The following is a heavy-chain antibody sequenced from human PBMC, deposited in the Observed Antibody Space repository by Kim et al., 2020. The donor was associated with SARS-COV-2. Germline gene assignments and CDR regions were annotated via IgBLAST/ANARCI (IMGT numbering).Heavy chain of an antibody. CDR2: INHSGST. CDR3: ARYSSDYDYVWGSYRQYYFDY. CDR1: GGSFSGYY. Sequence: SETLSLTCAVYGGSFSGYYWIWIRQPPGKGLEWIGEINHSGSTNYNPSLKSRVTISVDTSKNQFSLKLSSVTAADTAVYYCARYSSDYDYVWGSYRQYYFDYWGQGTLVTVSS. D-gene: IGHD3-16*02. V-gene: IGHV4-34*01. J-gene: IGHJ4*02.